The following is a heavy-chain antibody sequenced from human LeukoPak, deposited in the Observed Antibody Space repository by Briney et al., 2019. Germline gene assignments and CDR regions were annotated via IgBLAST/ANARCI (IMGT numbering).Heavy chain of an antibody. CDR3: AKFRPINSVAGTIFHY. J-gene: IGHJ4*02. CDR1: GFTFTNYA. CDR2: VSGNGGST. D-gene: IGHD6-19*01. Sequence: GGSLRLSCAASGFTFTNYAMSWVRQAPRKGLEGVSAVSGNGGSTYYADSVKGRFTISRDNSKNTLYLQMNSVRAEDTAVYFCAKFRPINSVAGTIFHYWGQGALVTVSS. V-gene: IGHV3-23*01.